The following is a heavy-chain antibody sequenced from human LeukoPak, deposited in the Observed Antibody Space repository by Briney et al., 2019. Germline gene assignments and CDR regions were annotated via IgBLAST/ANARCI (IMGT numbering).Heavy chain of an antibody. Sequence: GGSLRLSCAASGFTFSSYAMHWVRQAPGKGLEWVAVMSYDGSNKYYADSVKGRFTISRDNSKNTLYLQMNSLRAEDTAVYYCARGYPGYMDVWGKGTTVTVSS. D-gene: IGHD3-16*02. V-gene: IGHV3-30*01. CDR2: MSYDGSNK. CDR3: ARGYPGYMDV. CDR1: GFTFSSYA. J-gene: IGHJ6*03.